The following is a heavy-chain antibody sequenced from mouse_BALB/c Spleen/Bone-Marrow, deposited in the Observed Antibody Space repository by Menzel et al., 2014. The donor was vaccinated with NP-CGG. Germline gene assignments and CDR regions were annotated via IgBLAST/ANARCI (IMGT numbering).Heavy chain of an antibody. D-gene: IGHD1-1*01. CDR3: ARVTTAWFAY. CDR1: GFTFTDYY. CDR2: IRNKANGYTT. Sequence: EVMLVESGGGLVQPGGSLRLSCATSGFTFTDYYMSWVRQPPGKALEWLGFIRNKANGYTTEYSASVKGRLTISRDNSQSILYLQMNTLRAEDSATYYCARVTTAWFAYWGQGTLVTVSA. J-gene: IGHJ3*01. V-gene: IGHV7-3*02.